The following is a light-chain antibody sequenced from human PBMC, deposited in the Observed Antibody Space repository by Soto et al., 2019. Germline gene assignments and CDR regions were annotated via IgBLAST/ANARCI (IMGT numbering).Light chain of an antibody. CDR1: QGIRND. Sequence: AIQMTQSPSSLSASVGDRVNITCRASQGIRNDLGWYQQKPGKAPKLLIYAASSLQSGVPSRFSGSGSGTDFTLAIDNLQPEDFATYYCLQDYSYPLTFGQGTKVEIK. J-gene: IGKJ1*01. CDR2: AAS. V-gene: IGKV1-6*01. CDR3: LQDYSYPLT.